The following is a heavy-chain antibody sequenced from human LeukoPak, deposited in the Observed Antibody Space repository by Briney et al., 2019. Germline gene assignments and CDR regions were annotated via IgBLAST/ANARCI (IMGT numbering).Heavy chain of an antibody. V-gene: IGHV3-7*01. CDR2: IKQDGSEK. CDR3: ARDHGIAAAAVYYYYMDV. CDR1: GSTFSSYW. Sequence: GGSLRLSCAASGSTFSSYWMSWVRQAPGKGLEWVANIKQDGSEKYYVDSVKGRFTISRDNAKNSLYLQMNSLRAEDTAVYYCARDHGIAAAAVYYYYMDVWGKGTTVTVSS. D-gene: IGHD6-13*01. J-gene: IGHJ6*03.